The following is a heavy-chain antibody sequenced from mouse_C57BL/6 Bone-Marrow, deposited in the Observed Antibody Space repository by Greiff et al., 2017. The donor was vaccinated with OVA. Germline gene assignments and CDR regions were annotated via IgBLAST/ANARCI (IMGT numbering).Heavy chain of an antibody. CDR1: VFPFIISC. V-gene: IGHV5-6*01. J-gene: IGHJ2*01. CDR3: ARDYY. Sequence: EVQRVESGGDLVKPGGSLKLSFASSVFPFIISCLSWVLQTPDKRLAWVATISSGGSYTYYPDSVKGRFTISRDNAKNTRYLKMSSMKAEDTAMYYCARDYYWGQGTTLTVSS. CDR2: ISSGGSYT.